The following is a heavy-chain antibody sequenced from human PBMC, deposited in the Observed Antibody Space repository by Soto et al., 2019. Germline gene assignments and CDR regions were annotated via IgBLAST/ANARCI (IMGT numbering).Heavy chain of an antibody. D-gene: IGHD3-22*01. J-gene: IGHJ4*02. Sequence: ETLSLTCTVSGGSISSSYWSWIRQPPGKGLEWIGYIYDSGSTYYNSSLKSRVTMSVDTSKNQFSLKLSSVTAADTAVYYCARSMFYSDGTNYSPFDYWGQGTLVTVSS. CDR2: IYDSGST. CDR1: GGSISSSY. V-gene: IGHV4-59*12. CDR3: ARSMFYSDGTNYSPFDY.